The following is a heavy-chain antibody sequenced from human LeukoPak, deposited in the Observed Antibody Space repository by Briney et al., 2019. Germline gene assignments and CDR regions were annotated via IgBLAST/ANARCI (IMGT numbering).Heavy chain of an antibody. CDR2: IYSGGST. Sequence: GGSLRLSCAASGFTVSSNYMSWVRQAPGKGLEWVSVIYSGGSTYYADSVKGRFTISRDNSKNTLCLQMNSLRAEDTAVYYCARNRGGEWLYYYYYYMDVWGKGTTVTVSS. CDR3: ARNRGGEWLYYYYYYMDV. D-gene: IGHD3-3*01. J-gene: IGHJ6*03. V-gene: IGHV3-53*01. CDR1: GFTVSSNY.